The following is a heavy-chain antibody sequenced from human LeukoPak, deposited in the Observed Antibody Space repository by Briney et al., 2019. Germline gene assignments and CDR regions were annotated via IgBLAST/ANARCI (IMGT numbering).Heavy chain of an antibody. V-gene: IGHV1-69*04. J-gene: IGHJ4*02. D-gene: IGHD3-22*01. CDR2: IIPIFGIA. CDR1: GGTFSSYA. Sequence: GSSVKVSCKASGGTFSSYAISWVRQAPGQGLEWMGRIIPIFGIANYAQKFQGRVTITADKSTSTAYMELSNLRPEDTAVYYCARVPETAYYYDSSGYEFDYWGQGTLVTVSS. CDR3: ARVPETAYYYDSSGYEFDY.